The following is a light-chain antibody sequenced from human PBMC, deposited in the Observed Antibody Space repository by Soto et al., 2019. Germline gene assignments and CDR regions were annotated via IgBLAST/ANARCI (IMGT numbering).Light chain of an antibody. J-gene: IGLJ1*01. CDR3: TSFSSSTSLYV. CDR1: TXDIAGYNY. CDR2: QVT. V-gene: IGLV2-14*01. Sequence: QSVLTQPASVSGSLGQSITISCAGTTXDIAGYNYISWYQQLPGKAPKLMIYQVTIRPSGISNRFSGSKSGNTASLTISGLQAEDEADYYCTSFSSSTSLYVFGTGTKLTVL.